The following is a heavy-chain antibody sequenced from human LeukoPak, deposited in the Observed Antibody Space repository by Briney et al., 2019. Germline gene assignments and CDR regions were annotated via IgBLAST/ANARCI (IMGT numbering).Heavy chain of an antibody. Sequence: GGSLRLSCAASGFTFRNCAMHWVRQAPGKGLEWVAVVSYDGANKYYTDSVKGRFTISRDNSKNTLYLQMNSLRADDTAVYYCARDYYGSGSYGYFDYWGQGTLVTVSS. V-gene: IGHV3-30*04. D-gene: IGHD3-10*01. J-gene: IGHJ4*02. CDR3: ARDYYGSGSYGYFDY. CDR1: GFTFRNCA. CDR2: VSYDGANK.